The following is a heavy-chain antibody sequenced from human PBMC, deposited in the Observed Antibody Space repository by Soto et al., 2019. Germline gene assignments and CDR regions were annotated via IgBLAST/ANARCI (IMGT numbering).Heavy chain of an antibody. CDR2: INVGNGNP. CDR3: AREDPRSSGWYHWFDP. CDR1: GYPFTRYA. Sequence: ASVKVSCKASGYPFTRYAMHWVRQAPGQGLEWMGWINVGNGNPKYSQRFQGRVTITRDTSASTVYMELSSLTSEDTAVYYCAREDPRSSGWYHWFDPWGQGTLVTVSS. D-gene: IGHD6-19*01. J-gene: IGHJ5*02. V-gene: IGHV1-3*01.